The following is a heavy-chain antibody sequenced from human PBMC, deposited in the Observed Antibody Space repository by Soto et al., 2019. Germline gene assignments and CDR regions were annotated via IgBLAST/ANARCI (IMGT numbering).Heavy chain of an antibody. J-gene: IGHJ6*02. CDR2: ISSSSSYI. D-gene: IGHD3-3*01. Sequence: RHSYTASELNIRNHNMNWISQAPGKGLEWVSSISSSSSYIYYADSVKGRFTISRDNAKNSLYLQMNSLRAEDTAVYYCARDTRRITIFGAADYYGMDVCGQGTSVTVSS. V-gene: IGHV3-21*01. CDR3: ARDTRRITIFGAADYYGMDV. CDR1: ELNIRNHN.